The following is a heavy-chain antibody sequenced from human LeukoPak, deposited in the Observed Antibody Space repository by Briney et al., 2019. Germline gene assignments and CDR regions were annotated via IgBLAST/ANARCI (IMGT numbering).Heavy chain of an antibody. J-gene: IGHJ4*02. D-gene: IGHD6-19*01. V-gene: IGHV3-23*01. CDR3: ARDPRSSGWFLFDY. CDR1: GFTFSSYA. CDR2: IRDSGSST. Sequence: GGSLRLSCAASGFTFSSYAMSWVRQAPGKGLEWVSAIRDSGSSTHYADSVKGRFTTSRDNSKNTLYLQMNSLRAEDTAVYYCARDPRSSGWFLFDYWGQGTLVTVSS.